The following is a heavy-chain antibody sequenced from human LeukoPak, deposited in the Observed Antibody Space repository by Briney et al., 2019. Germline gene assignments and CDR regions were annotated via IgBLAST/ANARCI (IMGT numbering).Heavy chain of an antibody. V-gene: IGHV3-30-3*01. Sequence: GGSLRLSCAASGFTFDDYAMHWVRQAPGKGLEWVAVISYDGSNKYYADSVKGRFTISRDNSKNTLYLQMNSLRAEDTAVYYCARDSLGLDYWGQGTLVTVSS. CDR3: ARDSLGLDY. J-gene: IGHJ4*02. CDR1: GFTFDDYA. CDR2: ISYDGSNK.